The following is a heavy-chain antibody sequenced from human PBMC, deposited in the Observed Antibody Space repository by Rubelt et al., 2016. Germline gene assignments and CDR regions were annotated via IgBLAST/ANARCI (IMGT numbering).Heavy chain of an antibody. Sequence: VQLVESGGGVVQPGQSLRLTCAASGFTFDDYAMHWVRQAPGKGLEWVSGISWNSGSIGYADSVNGRLTISRDNAKNSLYLQMNSLRAEETALYYCVAAAGTLARWFDPWGQGTLVTVSS. D-gene: IGHD6-13*01. CDR2: ISWNSGSI. V-gene: IGHV3-9*01. J-gene: IGHJ5*02. CDR3: VAAAGTLARWFDP. CDR1: GFTFDDYA.